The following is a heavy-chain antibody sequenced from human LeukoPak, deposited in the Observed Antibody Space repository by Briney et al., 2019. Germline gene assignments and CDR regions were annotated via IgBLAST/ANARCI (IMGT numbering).Heavy chain of an antibody. CDR1: GFTFSSYA. J-gene: IGHJ4*02. V-gene: IGHV3-23*01. Sequence: GGSLRLSCAASGFTFSSYAMSWVRQAPGKGLEWVSAISGSGGSTYYADSVKGRFTTSRDNSKNTLYLQMNSLRAEDTAVYYCAKDQSTVCSSTSCRYYYFDYWGQGTLVTVSS. D-gene: IGHD2-2*01. CDR2: ISGSGGST. CDR3: AKDQSTVCSSTSCRYYYFDY.